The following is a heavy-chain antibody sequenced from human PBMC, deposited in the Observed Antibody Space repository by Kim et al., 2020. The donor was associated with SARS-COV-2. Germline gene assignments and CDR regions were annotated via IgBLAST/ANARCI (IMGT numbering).Heavy chain of an antibody. CDR2: ISSSSSYI. V-gene: IGHV3-21*01. J-gene: IGHJ3*02. CDR1: GFTFSSYS. D-gene: IGHD3-10*01. Sequence: GGSLRLSCAASGFTFSSYSMNWVRQAPGKGLEWVASISSSSSYIYYADSVKGRFTISRDNAKNSLYRQMNSLRAEDTAVYYCARQITMVRGTDAFDIWGQGTMVTVSS. CDR3: ARQITMVRGTDAFDI.